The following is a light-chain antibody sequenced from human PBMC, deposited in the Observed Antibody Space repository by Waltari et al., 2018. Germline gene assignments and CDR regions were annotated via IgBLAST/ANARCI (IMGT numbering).Light chain of an antibody. CDR3: QQRDNWPSIT. CDR1: QSVSSA. J-gene: IGKJ5*01. Sequence: EIVLTQSPATLSLSPGERATLSCRASQSVSSALGWYQQKPGQAPRLLIYDVSNKATDMPARFSGSVSGTDFTLTISSLEPEDFAVYYCQQRDNWPSITFGQGTRLEIK. V-gene: IGKV3-11*01. CDR2: DVS.